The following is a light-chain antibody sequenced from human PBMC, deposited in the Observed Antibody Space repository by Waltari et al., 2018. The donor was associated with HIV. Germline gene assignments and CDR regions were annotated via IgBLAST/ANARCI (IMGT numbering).Light chain of an antibody. J-gene: IGLJ1*01. Sequence: QSVLTQPPSVSGTPGQRVTISCSGGSSNIGANTVPWYQHLPGAAPKVLIYTDDERPSGVPDRFSGSKTGTSASLAISGLQSEDEAVYYCAAWDDNLDHVFGTGTKVSVL. CDR2: TDD. CDR1: SSNIGANT. CDR3: AAWDDNLDHV. V-gene: IGLV1-44*01.